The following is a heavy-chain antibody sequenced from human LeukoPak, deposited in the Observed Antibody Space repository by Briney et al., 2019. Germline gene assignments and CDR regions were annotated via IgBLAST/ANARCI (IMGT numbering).Heavy chain of an antibody. D-gene: IGHD6-19*01. CDR1: GYTFTSYG. CDR2: ISAYNGNT. Sequence: ASVNVSCKASGYTFTSYGISWVRQAPGQGLEWMGWISAYNGNTNYAQKLQGRVTMTTDTSTSTAYMELRSLRSDDTAVYYCARDSIAVAGTLFDYWGQGTLVTVSS. V-gene: IGHV1-18*01. CDR3: ARDSIAVAGTLFDY. J-gene: IGHJ4*02.